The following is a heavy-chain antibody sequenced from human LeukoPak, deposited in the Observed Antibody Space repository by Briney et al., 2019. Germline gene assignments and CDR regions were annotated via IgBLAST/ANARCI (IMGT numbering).Heavy chain of an antibody. J-gene: IGHJ6*02. D-gene: IGHD3-10*01. V-gene: IGHV3-33*01. Sequence: PGGSLRLSCAASGFTFSSYGMHWVRQAPGKGLEWVAVIWYDGSNKYYADSVKGRFTTSRDNSMNTLFLQMNSLRAEDTALYYCARDGPLYGSGSYYKGGYYYYGMDVWGQGTTVTVSS. CDR2: IWYDGSNK. CDR3: ARDGPLYGSGSYYKGGYYYYGMDV. CDR1: GFTFSSYG.